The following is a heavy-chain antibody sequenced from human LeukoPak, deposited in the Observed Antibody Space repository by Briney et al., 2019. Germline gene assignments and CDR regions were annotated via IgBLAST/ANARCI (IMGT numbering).Heavy chain of an antibody. CDR1: GFTFSSYG. CDR2: ISNDGSKK. Sequence: GGSLRLSCAASGFTFSSYGMHWVRQAPGKGLEWVAVISNDGSKKYYADSVKGRFTISRDNSKNTLYLQMNSLRAEDTAVYYCAKAYYGSGYYYYGMDVWGQGTTVTVSS. V-gene: IGHV3-30*18. CDR3: AKAYYGSGYYYYGMDV. D-gene: IGHD3-10*01. J-gene: IGHJ6*02.